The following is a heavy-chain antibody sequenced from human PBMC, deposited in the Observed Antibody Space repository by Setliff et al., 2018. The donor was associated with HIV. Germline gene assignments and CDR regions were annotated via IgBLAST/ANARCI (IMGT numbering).Heavy chain of an antibody. Sequence: ASVKVSCKASGGTFTDYYIHWVRQAPGQGLEWMGWIYPNTGGTNYAEKFQGRVTMTRDTSISTAYMELSRLTSDDTAVYYCARSTTADWGQGTMVTVSS. J-gene: IGHJ4*02. CDR3: ARSTTAD. D-gene: IGHD4-17*01. V-gene: IGHV1-2*02. CDR1: GGTFTDYY. CDR2: IYPNTGGT.